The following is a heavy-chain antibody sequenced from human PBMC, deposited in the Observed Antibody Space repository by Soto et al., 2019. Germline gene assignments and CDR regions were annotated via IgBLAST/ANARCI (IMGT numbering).Heavy chain of an antibody. Sequence: QVQLVQSGAEVKKPGSSVKVSCKASGGTFGSYAISWLRQAPGQALEWMGGIIPIPGTANYAQKFQGRVTIAADESTSTAYMELSSLRSEDTAVYYCARSQGSSTSLEIYDYYYYGMDVWGQGTTVTVSS. J-gene: IGHJ6*02. CDR3: ARSQGSSTSLEIYDYYYYGMDV. CDR1: GGTFGSYA. D-gene: IGHD2-2*01. CDR2: IIPIPGTA. V-gene: IGHV1-69*01.